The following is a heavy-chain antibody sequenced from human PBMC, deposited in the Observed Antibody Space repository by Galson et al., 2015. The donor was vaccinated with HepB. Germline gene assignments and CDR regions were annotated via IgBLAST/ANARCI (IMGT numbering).Heavy chain of an antibody. CDR3: ATGSSELPYYYMDV. CDR1: GYTLTELS. V-gene: IGHV1-24*01. Sequence: SCKVSGYTLTELSMHWVRQAPGKGLEWMGGFDPEDGETIYAQKFQGRVTMTEDTSTDTAYMELSSLRSEDTAVYYCATGSSELPYYYMDVWGKGTTVTVSS. D-gene: IGHD6-25*01. CDR2: FDPEDGET. J-gene: IGHJ6*03.